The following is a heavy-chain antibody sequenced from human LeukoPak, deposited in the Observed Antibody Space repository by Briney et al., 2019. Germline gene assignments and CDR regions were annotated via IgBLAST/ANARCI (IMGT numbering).Heavy chain of an antibody. V-gene: IGHV3-48*02. J-gene: IGHJ3*01. CDR1: GFTFNIYG. D-gene: IGHD3-10*01. CDR2: IRDGGGAT. CDR3: VRGRSGSGRYAFEV. Sequence: PGGSPRLSCAASGFTFNIYGLHWVRQAPGKGLEWISYIRDGGGATYFSDSVKGRFSISRDDANHTLYLQMRRLRDEDTAVYYCVRGRSGSGRYAFEVWGQGTMVTVSS.